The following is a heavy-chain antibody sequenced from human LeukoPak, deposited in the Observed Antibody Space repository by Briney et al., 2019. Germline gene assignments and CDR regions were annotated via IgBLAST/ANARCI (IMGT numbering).Heavy chain of an antibody. Sequence: SETLSLTCAVYGGSFSGSYWTWIRQPPGKGLEWIGEINHSGSTNYNPSLKSRVTISVDTSKNQFSLKLSSVTAADTAVYYCARLWFGEEYGNWFDPWGQGTLVTVSS. CDR1: GGSFSGSY. V-gene: IGHV4-34*01. CDR3: ARLWFGEEYGNWFDP. CDR2: INHSGST. J-gene: IGHJ5*02. D-gene: IGHD3-10*01.